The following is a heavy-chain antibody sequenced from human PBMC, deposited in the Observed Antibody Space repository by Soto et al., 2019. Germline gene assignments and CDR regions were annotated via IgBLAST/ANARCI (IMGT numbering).Heavy chain of an antibody. D-gene: IGHD5-12*01. V-gene: IGHV5-10-1*01. CDR3: ASPGQRWLQLGYYYYGMDV. CDR2: IDPSDSYT. Sequence: GESLKISCKGSGYSFTSYWISWVRQMPGKGLEWMGRIDPSDSYTNYSPSFQGHVTISADKSISTAYLQWSSLKASDTAMYYCASPGQRWLQLGYYYYGMDVWGQGTTVTVS. CDR1: GYSFTSYW. J-gene: IGHJ6*02.